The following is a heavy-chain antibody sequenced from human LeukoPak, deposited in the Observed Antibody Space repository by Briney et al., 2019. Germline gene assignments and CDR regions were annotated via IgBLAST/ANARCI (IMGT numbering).Heavy chain of an antibody. Sequence: PGGSLRLSCAASGFTFSSYAMIWARQAPGKGLAWVSTISASGGSTYYADSVKGRFTISRDNSKNTLYLQMSSLRAEDTAVYYCAKRLQFDPWGQGTLVTVSS. CDR1: GFTFSSYA. CDR3: AKRLQFDP. CDR2: ISASGGST. J-gene: IGHJ5*02. V-gene: IGHV3-23*01.